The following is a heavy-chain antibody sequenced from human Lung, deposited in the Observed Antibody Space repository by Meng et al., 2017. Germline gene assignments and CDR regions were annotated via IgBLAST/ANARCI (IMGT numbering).Heavy chain of an antibody. CDR3: ARGPTTMAHDFDY. D-gene: IGHD4-11*01. J-gene: IGHJ4*02. CDR1: GGSFSDYY. V-gene: IGHV4-34*01. Sequence: LQTGGAGLLQPSETLSLPCVVSGGSFSDYYGSWIRQPPGKGLEWIGEINHSGSTNYNPSFESRATISVDTSQNNLSLKLSSVTAADSAVYYCARGPTTMAHDFDYWGQGTLVTVSS. CDR2: INHSGST.